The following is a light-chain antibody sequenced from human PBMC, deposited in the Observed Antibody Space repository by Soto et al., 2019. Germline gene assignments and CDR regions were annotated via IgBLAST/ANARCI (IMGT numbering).Light chain of an antibody. CDR1: QSVSSNY. J-gene: IGKJ4*01. CDR2: GAS. CDR3: QQYTTYPLT. Sequence: EVVLTQSPGTLSLSPGETVTLSCRASQSVSSNYLAWYQQKPGQAPRLLIYGASNRATGIPDRFSGSGSGTDFTLTISRLEPEDLAVYYCQQYTTYPLTFGGGTKVDI. V-gene: IGKV3-20*01.